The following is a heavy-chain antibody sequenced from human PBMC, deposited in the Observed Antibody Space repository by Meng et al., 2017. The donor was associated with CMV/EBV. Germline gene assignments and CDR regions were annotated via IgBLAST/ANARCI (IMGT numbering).Heavy chain of an antibody. CDR3: ARGYYDFWSGYSPSMDV. D-gene: IGHD3-3*01. Sequence: GESLKISCAASGSTFSSYWMHWVRQAPGKGLVWVSRINSDGSSTSYADSVKGRFTISRDNAKNTLYLQMNSLRAEDTAVYYCARGYYDFWSGYSPSMDVWGQGTTVTVSS. CDR2: INSDGSST. V-gene: IGHV3-74*01. CDR1: GSTFSSYW. J-gene: IGHJ6*02.